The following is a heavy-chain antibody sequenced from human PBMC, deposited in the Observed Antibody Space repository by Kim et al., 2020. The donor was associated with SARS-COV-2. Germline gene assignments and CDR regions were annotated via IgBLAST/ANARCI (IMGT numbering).Heavy chain of an antibody. Sequence: ASVKVSCKASGYTFTSYYMHWVRQAPGQGLEWMGIINPSGGSTSYAQKFQGRVTMTRDTSTSTVYMELSSLRSEDTAVYYCARGSSGWSVRKYNWFDPWGQGTLVTISS. D-gene: IGHD6-19*01. CDR2: INPSGGST. J-gene: IGHJ5*02. CDR3: ARGSSGWSVRKYNWFDP. CDR1: GYTFTSYY. V-gene: IGHV1-46*01.